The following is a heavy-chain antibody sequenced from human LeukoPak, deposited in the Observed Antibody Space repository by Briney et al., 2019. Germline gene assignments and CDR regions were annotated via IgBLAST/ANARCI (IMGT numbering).Heavy chain of an antibody. J-gene: IGHJ4*02. CDR1: GYTFTSYG. Sequence: GASVKVSCKASGYTFTSYGISWVRQAPGQGLEWMGWINPNSGGTNYAQKFQGRVTMTRDTSISTAYMELSRLRSDDTAVYYCARDLGIVVVTAMLDYWGQGTLVTVSS. D-gene: IGHD2-21*02. CDR3: ARDLGIVVVTAMLDY. V-gene: IGHV1-2*02. CDR2: INPNSGGT.